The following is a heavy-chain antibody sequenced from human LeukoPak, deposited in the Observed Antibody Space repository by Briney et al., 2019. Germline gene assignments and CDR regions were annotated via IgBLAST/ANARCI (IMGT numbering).Heavy chain of an antibody. CDR1: GYTFTDYY. Sequence: ASVTVSCKPSGYTFTDYYIHWVRQAPGQGLGWMGWINPNSGDTNYAQKFQGRVTMTRDTSISTAYMELSRLRSDDTAVYYCARRIAAAGNDAFDIWGQGTMVTVSS. V-gene: IGHV1-2*02. CDR3: ARRIAAAGNDAFDI. CDR2: INPNSGDT. D-gene: IGHD6-13*01. J-gene: IGHJ3*02.